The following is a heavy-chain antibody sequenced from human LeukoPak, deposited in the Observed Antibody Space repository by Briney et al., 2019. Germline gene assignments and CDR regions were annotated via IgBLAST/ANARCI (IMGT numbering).Heavy chain of an antibody. CDR3: ARRSRTRTFDI. Sequence: PSETLSLTCTVSGGSISSSSYYWGWIRQPPEKGLEWTGYIYYSGSTNYNPSLKSRVTISVDTSKNQFSLKLSSVTAADTAVYYCARRSRTRTFDIWGQGIMVTVSS. CDR1: GGSISSSSYY. D-gene: IGHD1-14*01. J-gene: IGHJ3*02. V-gene: IGHV4-61*05. CDR2: IYYSGST.